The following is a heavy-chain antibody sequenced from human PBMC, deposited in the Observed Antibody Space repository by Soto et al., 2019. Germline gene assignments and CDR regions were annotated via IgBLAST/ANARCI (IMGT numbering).Heavy chain of an antibody. J-gene: IGHJ4*02. V-gene: IGHV1-69*08. D-gene: IGHD5-12*01. CDR2: IIPILGIA. CDR1: GGTFSSYT. CDR3: ARDRGDGYNFG. Sequence: QVQLVQSGAEVKKPGSSVKVSCKASGGTFSSYTISWVRQAPGQGLEWMGRIIPILGIANYAQQFQGRVTITADKSTSTAYMELSSLRSEDTAVYYCARDRGDGYNFGWGQGTLVTVSS.